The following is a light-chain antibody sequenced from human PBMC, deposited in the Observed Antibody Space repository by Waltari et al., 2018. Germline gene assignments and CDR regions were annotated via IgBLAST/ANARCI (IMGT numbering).Light chain of an antibody. CDR1: TGAVTSDYY. CDR2: STS. V-gene: IGLV7-43*01. J-gene: IGLJ3*02. CDR3: PLYYGGLWV. Sequence: QTVVTQEPSLTVSPGGTVTLTCASSTGAVTSDYYPNWFQQKPGQAPRALIHSTSVRYSWTPPRFSGDLLWDRAALTLSGVQAEDEADYSCPLYYGGLWVFGGGTKVTVL.